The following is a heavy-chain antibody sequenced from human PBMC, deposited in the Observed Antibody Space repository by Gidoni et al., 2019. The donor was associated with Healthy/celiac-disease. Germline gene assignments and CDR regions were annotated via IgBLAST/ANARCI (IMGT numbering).Heavy chain of an antibody. D-gene: IGHD1-26*01. J-gene: IGHJ3*02. Sequence: VKGRFTISRDNSKSTLYLQMGSLRAEDMAVYYCARDPSGSLTLAFDIWGQGTMVTVSS. V-gene: IGHV3-64*01. CDR3: ARDPSGSLTLAFDI.